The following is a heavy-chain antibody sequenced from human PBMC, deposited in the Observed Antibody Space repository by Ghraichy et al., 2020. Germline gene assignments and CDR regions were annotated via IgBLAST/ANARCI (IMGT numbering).Heavy chain of an antibody. CDR2: TYYGSKWYS. CDR3: ARASFCGADCYVFDY. V-gene: IGHV6-1*01. CDR1: GDSVSSNSAT. D-gene: IGHD2-21*02. J-gene: IGHJ4*02. Sequence: SQTLSLTCAISGDSVSSNSATWNWIRQSPSRGLEWLGRTYYGSKWYSHYGGSVKSRISINPDTSKNHFSLQLNSVTHEDTAVYYCARASFCGADCYVFDYWGQGTLVTVSS.